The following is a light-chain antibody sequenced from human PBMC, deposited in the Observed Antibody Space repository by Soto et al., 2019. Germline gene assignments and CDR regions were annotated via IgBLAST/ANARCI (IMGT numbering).Light chain of an antibody. Sequence: DIQMTQSPTSLTASVGDRVTITCRASQTIRTYVNWYQQKPGKAPKLLIYAASSLYSGVPSRFSGSGSGTDFTLTIRSLQPEDCATYYCQQGDTPPWTFGQETRVESK. CDR1: QTIRTY. CDR2: AAS. V-gene: IGKV1-39*01. J-gene: IGKJ1*01. CDR3: QQGDTPPWT.